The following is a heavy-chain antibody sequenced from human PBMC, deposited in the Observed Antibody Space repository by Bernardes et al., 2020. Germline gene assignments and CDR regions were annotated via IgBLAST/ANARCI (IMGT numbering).Heavy chain of an antibody. D-gene: IGHD5-18*01. Sequence: GESLKISCKGSGYSFTTYWIGWVRQMPGKGLEWMGIIYPGDPDTRYSPSFQGQVTISADKSISTAYLQWSSLKASDTAMYYCARHRYSYGSDFDYWGQGTLVTVSS. V-gene: IGHV5-51*01. J-gene: IGHJ4*02. CDR2: IYPGDPDT. CDR3: ARHRYSYGSDFDY. CDR1: GYSFTTYW.